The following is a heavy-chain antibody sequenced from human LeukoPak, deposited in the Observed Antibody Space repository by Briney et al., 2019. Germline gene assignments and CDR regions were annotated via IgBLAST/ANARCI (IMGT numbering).Heavy chain of an antibody. V-gene: IGHV3-48*01. J-gene: IGHJ4*02. CDR1: GFIFGTNW. D-gene: IGHD3-22*01. CDR3: ARDNYDSSGPYYFDY. Sequence: PGGSLRLSCAASGFIFGTNWMSWVRQAPGKGLEWVSYISSSSSTIYYADSVKGRFTISRDNAKNSLYLQMNSLRAEDTAVYYCARDNYDSSGPYYFDYWGQGTLVTVSS. CDR2: ISSSSSTI.